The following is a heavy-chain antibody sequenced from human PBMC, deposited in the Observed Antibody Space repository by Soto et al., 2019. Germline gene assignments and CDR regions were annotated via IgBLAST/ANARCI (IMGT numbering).Heavy chain of an antibody. Sequence: QVQLVQSGAEVKEPGSSVKVSCKASGGGNLRDYRTTWVRRAPGQGLEWMGGIIPKLGSANYAQKFQGRVTTTADESTNSVYIELRRLRSDDTAVYYCVRGGEGYNFGAVYWGQGTPVTVSS. CDR2: IIPKLGSA. CDR3: VRGGEGYNFGAVY. D-gene: IGHD5-18*01. J-gene: IGHJ4*02. V-gene: IGHV1-69*01. CDR1: GGGNLRDYR.